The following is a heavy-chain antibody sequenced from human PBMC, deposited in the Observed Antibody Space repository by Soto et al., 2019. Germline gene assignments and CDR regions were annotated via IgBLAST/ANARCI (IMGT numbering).Heavy chain of an antibody. CDR1: GFTFSNYA. V-gene: IGHV3-23*01. CDR3: AKANRYCSGSNCYTFDY. CDR2: ISGSGGST. Sequence: PGGSLRLSCAASGFTFSNYAMSWVRQAPGKGLEWVSTISGSGGSTYYADYVKGRFTISRDNSKNMLYLQMNTLRAEDTVIYYCAKANRYCSGSNCYTFDYWGQGTLVTVSS. D-gene: IGHD2-15*01. J-gene: IGHJ4*02.